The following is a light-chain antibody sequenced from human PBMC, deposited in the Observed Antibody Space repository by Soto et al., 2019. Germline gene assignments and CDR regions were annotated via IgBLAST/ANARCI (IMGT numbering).Light chain of an antibody. V-gene: IGKV3-11*01. J-gene: IGKJ2*01. CDR3: HQRSDWPRT. CDR2: DAS. CDR1: QSVSSY. Sequence: EIVLTQSLATLSLSPGDRATLSCRASQSVSSYLAWYQQKPGQAPRLLIYDASNRATGIPARFSGSGSGTDFTLTISSLEPEDFAVYYCHQRSDWPRTFGQGTKLEIK.